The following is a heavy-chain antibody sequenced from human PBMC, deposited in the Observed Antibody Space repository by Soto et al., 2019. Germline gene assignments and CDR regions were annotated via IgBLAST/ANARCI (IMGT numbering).Heavy chain of an antibody. D-gene: IGHD1-1*01. V-gene: IGHV1-69*01. CDR2: IIPIFGTA. CDR3: ARLNDYYYYGMDV. CDR1: GGPFISYA. Sequence: SVKVSFKASGGPFISYAIIWVRQAPGQGLEWMGGIIPIFGTANYAQKFQGRVTITADESTSTAYMELSSLRSEDTAVYYCARLNDYYYYGMDVWGQGTTVTVSS. J-gene: IGHJ6*02.